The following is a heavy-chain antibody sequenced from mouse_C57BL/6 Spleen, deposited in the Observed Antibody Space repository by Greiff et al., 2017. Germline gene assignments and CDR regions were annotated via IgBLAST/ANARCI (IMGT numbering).Heavy chain of an antibody. CDR1: GFSLTSYG. CDR2: IWSGGST. D-gene: IGHD1-1*01. Sequence: VKLMESGPGLVQPSQSLSITCTVSGFSLTSYGVHWVRQSPGKGLEWLGVIWSGGSTDYNAAFIARLSISKDNSKSKVFFKMNSLQADDTAIYYCARDYGSSPWFAYWGQGTLVTVSA. CDR3: ARDYGSSPWFAY. V-gene: IGHV2-2*01. J-gene: IGHJ3*01.